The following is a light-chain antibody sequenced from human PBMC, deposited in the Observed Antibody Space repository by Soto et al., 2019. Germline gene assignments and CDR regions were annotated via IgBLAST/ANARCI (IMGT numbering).Light chain of an antibody. CDR3: HQSYSAPQT. J-gene: IGKJ1*01. V-gene: IGKV1-39*01. CDR2: AAS. CDR1: QSISRY. Sequence: DIQMTHSPSSLSASVVDIVTITCLASQSISRYLNWYQQKPGRAPNLLMYAASSLQSGVPSRFSGSGSGTDFTLTITSLQPEDFATYYCHQSYSAPQTFGQGTKVDIK.